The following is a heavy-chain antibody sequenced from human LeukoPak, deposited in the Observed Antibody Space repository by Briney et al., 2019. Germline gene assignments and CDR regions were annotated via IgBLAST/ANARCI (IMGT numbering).Heavy chain of an antibody. CDR1: GFIFGDYW. Sequence: GGSLRLSCTASGFIFGDYWMSWVRQAPGRGLEWSATIKQDGSEKSYVDSVKGRFTISRDNTKKSLSLQTNSLRGDDTAVYYCARGGGGYWGQGTLVTVSS. D-gene: IGHD3-10*01. V-gene: IGHV3-7*01. CDR3: ARGGGGY. J-gene: IGHJ4*02. CDR2: IKQDGSEK.